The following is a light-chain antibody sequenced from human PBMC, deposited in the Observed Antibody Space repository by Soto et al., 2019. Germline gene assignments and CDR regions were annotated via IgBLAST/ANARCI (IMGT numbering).Light chain of an antibody. Sequence: QYVLTQPASVSGSPGQSITISCTGTSSDVGNYNYVSWYQQYPGRVPKLLIYMVSNRPSGVSNRFSGSKSGNTASLTISGLQAEDEADYFCTSPTPGILYVFGTGTKVTVL. J-gene: IGLJ1*01. V-gene: IGLV2-14*01. CDR2: MVS. CDR3: TSPTPGILYV. CDR1: SSDVGNYNY.